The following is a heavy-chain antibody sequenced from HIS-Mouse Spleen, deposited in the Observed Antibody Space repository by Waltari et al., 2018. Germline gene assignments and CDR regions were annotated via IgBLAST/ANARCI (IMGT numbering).Heavy chain of an antibody. D-gene: IGHD7-27*01. CDR1: GFTFSSYS. J-gene: IGHJ4*02. V-gene: IGHV3-21*01. CDR2: ISSSSRYI. Sequence: EVQLVESGGGLVKPGGSLRLSCAASGFTFSSYSMNWVRQAPGKGLEWVSSISSSSRYIYYADSVKGRFTISRDNAKNSLYLQMNSLRAEDTAVYYCAREVTLTGYFDYWGQGTLVTVSS. CDR3: AREVTLTGYFDY.